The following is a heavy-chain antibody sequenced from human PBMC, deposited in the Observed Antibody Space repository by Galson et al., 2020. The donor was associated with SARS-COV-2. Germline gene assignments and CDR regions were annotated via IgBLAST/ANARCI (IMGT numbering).Heavy chain of an antibody. CDR3: ARGDYWDWFDP. CDR1: GYTFGNSG. D-gene: IGHD4-17*01. Sequence: ASVKVSCKASGYTFGNSGISWARQAPGQGLEWMGWISPWNGNTNYVQKFQGRVTMTTDTSTNTAYMELRSLRSDDTAVYYCARGDYWDWFDPWGQGTLVTVSS. CDR2: ISPWNGNT. V-gene: IGHV1-18*01. J-gene: IGHJ5*02.